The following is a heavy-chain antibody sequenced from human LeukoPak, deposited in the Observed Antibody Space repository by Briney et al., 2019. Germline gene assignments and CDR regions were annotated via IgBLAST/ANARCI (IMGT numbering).Heavy chain of an antibody. CDR1: GFTFSSYG. D-gene: IGHD2-2*01. CDR3: ARDNQPYCSSTSCYAGAHWFDP. V-gene: IGHV3-33*01. Sequence: GGSLRLSCAASGFTFSSYGMHWVRQAPGKGLEWVAVIWYDGSNKYYADSVKGRFTISRDNSKNTLYLQMNSLRAGDTAVYYCARDNQPYCSSTSCYAGAHWFDPWGQGTLVTVSS. CDR2: IWYDGSNK. J-gene: IGHJ5*02.